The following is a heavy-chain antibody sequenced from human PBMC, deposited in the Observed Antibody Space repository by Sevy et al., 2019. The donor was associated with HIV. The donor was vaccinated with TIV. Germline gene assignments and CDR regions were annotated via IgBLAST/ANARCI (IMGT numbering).Heavy chain of an antibody. CDR3: GKDSVGGSWEFGCMDV. Sequence: GGSLRLSCAASGFTFDDYTMHWVRQAPGKGLEWVSHISWDGGSTYYADSVKGRSTICRDNSKNSLYLRMNSLRTDDSTLYYGGKDSVGGSWEFGCMDVWGQGTTVTVSS. V-gene: IGHV3-43*01. J-gene: IGHJ6*02. D-gene: IGHD6-13*01. CDR1: GFTFDDYT. CDR2: ISWDGGST.